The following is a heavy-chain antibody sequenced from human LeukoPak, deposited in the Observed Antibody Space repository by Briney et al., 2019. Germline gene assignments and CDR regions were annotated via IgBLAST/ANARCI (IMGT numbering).Heavy chain of an antibody. D-gene: IGHD3-10*01. V-gene: IGHV3-30-3*01. J-gene: IGHJ4*02. CDR3: VKGRTGTYTLDY. Sequence: GGSLRLSCAATGFTFSNYAIHWGRQAPGKGLEWVAFISDDGSRQHYADSVKGRFTISRDNSKNTLNLQMNSLRAEDTAVYYCVKGRTGTYTLDYWGQGTLVTVSS. CDR2: ISDDGSRQ. CDR1: GFTFSNYA.